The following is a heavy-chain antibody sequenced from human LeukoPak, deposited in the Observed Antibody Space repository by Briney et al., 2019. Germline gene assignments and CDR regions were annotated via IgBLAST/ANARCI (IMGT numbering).Heavy chain of an antibody. D-gene: IGHD4-17*01. CDR1: GGSISSVDDY. V-gene: IGHV4-30-4*01. CDR3: ARHGYGDYGWFDP. J-gene: IGHJ5*02. CDR2: IYYSGTT. Sequence: SETLSLTCTVSGGSISSVDDYWSWIRQPPGKGLEWIGYIYYSGTTYYNPSLKSRVSISVDTSKNQFSLKLRSVTAADTAVYYCARHGYGDYGWFDPWGQGTLVTVSS.